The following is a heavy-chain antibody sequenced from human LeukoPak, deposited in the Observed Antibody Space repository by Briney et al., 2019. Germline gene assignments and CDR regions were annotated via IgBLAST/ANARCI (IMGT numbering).Heavy chain of an antibody. CDR3: ASSGSGYNFHDY. CDR2: INPSGGSA. V-gene: IGHV1-46*01. D-gene: IGHD5-12*01. CDR1: GYTFTSYG. Sequence: ASVKVSCKASGYTFTSYGISWVRQAPGQGLEWMGIINPSGGSASYAQKFQGRVTMTRDMSTSTVYMELSSLRSEDTAVYYCASSGSGYNFHDYWGQGTLVTVSS. J-gene: IGHJ4*02.